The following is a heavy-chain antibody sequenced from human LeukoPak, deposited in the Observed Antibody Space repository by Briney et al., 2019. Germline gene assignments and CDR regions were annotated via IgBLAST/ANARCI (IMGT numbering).Heavy chain of an antibody. CDR1: GGSLDSGDYY. CDR2: IHYSGTT. J-gene: IGHJ4*02. D-gene: IGHD3-10*01. Sequence: SETLSLTCTVSGGSLDSGDYYWAWVRQPPGEGLECVASIHYSGTTYSDPSLKSRVTLSVDTSKNQFSLSLSSVTAADTAMYYCARHTIKGSLGGVPDYFDSWGQGTLVTVSS. V-gene: IGHV4-39*07. CDR3: ARHTIKGSLGGVPDYFDS.